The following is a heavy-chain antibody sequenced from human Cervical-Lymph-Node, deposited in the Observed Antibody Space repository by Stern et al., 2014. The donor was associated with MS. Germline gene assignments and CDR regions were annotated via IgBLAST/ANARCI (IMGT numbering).Heavy chain of an antibody. J-gene: IGHJ4*02. CDR1: GYNFINNW. D-gene: IGHD2-21*01. Sequence: VQLLQPGAEVKKPGDSLKISCKTSGYNFINNWIAWVRQVPGKGLEWIGIIYPGDSDIRYSPSFQGHVTISVDKSISTAYLQWSSLKPSDSAVYYCARWSIACDSWGQGALITVSS. CDR3: ARWSIACDS. CDR2: IYPGDSDI. V-gene: IGHV5-51*03.